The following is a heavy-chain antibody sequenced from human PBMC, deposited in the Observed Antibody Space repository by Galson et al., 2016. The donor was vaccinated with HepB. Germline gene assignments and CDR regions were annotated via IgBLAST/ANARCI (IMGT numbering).Heavy chain of an antibody. CDR3: AREDIKIAAAGRDAFDI. Sequence: SCKASGVTSSTFAINWIRQAPGQGLEWMGGFNPVFDTANYAPQFLGRVSIIVDKSTTTAYMELSSLIFEDTAIYYCAREDIKIAAAGRDAFDIWGLGTLVTVSS. CDR2: FNPVFDTA. V-gene: IGHV1-69*06. D-gene: IGHD6-13*01. CDR1: GVTSSTFA. J-gene: IGHJ3*02.